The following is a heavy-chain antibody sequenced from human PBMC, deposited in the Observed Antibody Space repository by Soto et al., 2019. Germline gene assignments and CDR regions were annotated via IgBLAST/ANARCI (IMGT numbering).Heavy chain of an antibody. D-gene: IGHD3-3*02. Sequence: ELVQSGPEAREPGTSVKVSCRASGFSFGDSAVQWVRQGRGQRLEWIGWIVVVNGNTNYAQKFEGRVTLTRDAYTSTSHMELTSLSTEDTAVYFCAVTDLPFRPLTEPTENGMDVWGQGTTGTVSS. CDR3: AVTDLPFRPLTEPTENGMDV. CDR2: IVVVNGNT. CDR1: GFSFGDSA. J-gene: IGHJ6*02. V-gene: IGHV1-58*01.